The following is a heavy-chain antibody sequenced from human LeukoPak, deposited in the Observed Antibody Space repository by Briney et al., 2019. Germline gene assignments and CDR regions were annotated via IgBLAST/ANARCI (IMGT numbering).Heavy chain of an antibody. CDR3: AKDSRIQLWLGLFDY. CDR1: GFTFSSYG. Sequence: QPGRSLRLSCAASGFTFSSYGMHWVRQAPGKGLEWVAVISYDGSNKYYADSVKGRFTISRDNSKNTLYLQMNSLRAEDTAVYYCAKDSRIQLWLGLFDYWGQGTLVTVSS. CDR2: ISYDGSNK. D-gene: IGHD5-18*01. V-gene: IGHV3-30*18. J-gene: IGHJ4*02.